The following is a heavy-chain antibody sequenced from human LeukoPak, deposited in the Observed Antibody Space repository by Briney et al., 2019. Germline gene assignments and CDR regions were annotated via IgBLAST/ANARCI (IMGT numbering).Heavy chain of an antibody. CDR2: ISSSSSYI. Sequence: PGGSLRLSCAASGFTFSSYNMNWVRQAPGKGLESVSSISSSSSYIYYADSVKGRFTISRDNAKNSLYLQMNSLRAEDTAVYYCARHLGHSGSATLDYWGQGTLVTVSS. J-gene: IGHJ4*02. CDR1: GFTFSSYN. CDR3: ARHLGHSGSATLDY. V-gene: IGHV3-21*01. D-gene: IGHD1-26*01.